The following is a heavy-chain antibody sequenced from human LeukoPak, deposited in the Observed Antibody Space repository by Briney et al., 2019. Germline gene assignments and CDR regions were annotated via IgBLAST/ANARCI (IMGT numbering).Heavy chain of an antibody. V-gene: IGHV4-34*01. J-gene: IGHJ5*02. CDR1: GGSFSGYY. CDR2: INHSGSA. D-gene: IGHD3-10*01. Sequence: SETLSLTCAVYGGSFSGYYWSWIRQPPGKGLEWIGEINHSGSANYNPSLKSRVTISVDTSKNQFSLKLSSVTAADTAVYYCARDSGTTGEVKFDPWGQGTLVTVSS. CDR3: ARDSGTTGEVKFDP.